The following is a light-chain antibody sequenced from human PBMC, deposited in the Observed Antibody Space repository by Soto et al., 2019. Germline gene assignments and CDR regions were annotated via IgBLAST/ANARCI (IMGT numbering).Light chain of an antibody. Sequence: EIVMTQSPAALSVSPGEGATLSCRASQSVSSGLAWYQQKPGQAPRLLIYGVSTRPTGIPARFTGSGSATEFTLTIGSLQSEDFAVYYCQQYNSWPLTFGGGTKVDIK. CDR1: QSVSSG. CDR3: QQYNSWPLT. J-gene: IGKJ4*01. CDR2: GVS. V-gene: IGKV3-15*01.